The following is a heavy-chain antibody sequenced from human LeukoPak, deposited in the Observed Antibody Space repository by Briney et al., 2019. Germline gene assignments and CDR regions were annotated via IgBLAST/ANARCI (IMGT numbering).Heavy chain of an antibody. V-gene: IGHV4-4*07. CDR3: ARTTVTTPPTYYYYYMDV. Sequence: AETLSLTCTVSGGSISSYYWSWIRQPAGKGLEWIGRIYTSGSTNYNPSLKSRVTMSVDTSKNQFSLKLSSVTAADTAVYYCARTTVTTPPTYYYYYMDVWGKGTKVSVSS. D-gene: IGHD4-11*01. J-gene: IGHJ6*03. CDR2: IYTSGST. CDR1: GGSISSYY.